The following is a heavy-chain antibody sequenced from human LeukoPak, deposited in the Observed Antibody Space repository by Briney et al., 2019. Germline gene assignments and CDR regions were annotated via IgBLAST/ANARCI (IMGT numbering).Heavy chain of an antibody. Sequence: SETLSLTCAVYGGSFSGYYWSWIRQPPGKGLEWIGEINHSGSTNYNPSLKSRVTISVDTSKNQFSLKLSSVTAADTAVYYCARGRVAAMDSKDFDYWGQGTLVTVSS. CDR3: ARGRVAAMDSKDFDY. CDR2: INHSGST. CDR1: GGSFSGYY. V-gene: IGHV4-34*01. D-gene: IGHD5-18*01. J-gene: IGHJ4*02.